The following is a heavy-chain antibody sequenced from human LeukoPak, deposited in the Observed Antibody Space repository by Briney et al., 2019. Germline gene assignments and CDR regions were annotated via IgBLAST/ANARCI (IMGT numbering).Heavy chain of an antibody. CDR3: AKDGLGQQLVYYFDY. J-gene: IGHJ4*02. V-gene: IGHV3-23*01. CDR1: GFTFSSYA. D-gene: IGHD6-13*01. CDR2: IRGSGGST. Sequence: GGSLRLSCAASGFTFSSYAMSWVRQAPGKGLEWVSAIRGSGGSTYYADSVKGRFTISRDNSKNTLYLQMNSLRAEDTAVYYCAKDGLGQQLVYYFDYWGQGTLVTVSS.